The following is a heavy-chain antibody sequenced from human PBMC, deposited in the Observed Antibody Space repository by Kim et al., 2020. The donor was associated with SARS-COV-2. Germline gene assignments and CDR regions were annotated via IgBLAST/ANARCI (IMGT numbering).Heavy chain of an antibody. D-gene: IGHD3-10*01. J-gene: IGHJ4*02. CDR3: ARDRLGGSEY. V-gene: IGHV4-31*02. Sequence: TYSHPSPKTRVTVSVDTSKNQFYLKLSSVPAADTAVYYCARDRLGGSEYWGQGTLVTVSS. CDR2: T.